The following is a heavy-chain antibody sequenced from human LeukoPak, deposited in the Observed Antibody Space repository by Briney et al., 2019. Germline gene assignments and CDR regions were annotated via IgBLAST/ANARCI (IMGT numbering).Heavy chain of an antibody. D-gene: IGHD1-26*01. V-gene: IGHV4-39*01. CDR2: IYYSGST. CDR1: GGSISGSGSSYY. CDR3: ARTPRYSGNYYNAFDI. Sequence: SETLSLTCTVSGGSISGSGSSYYWVWIRQPPGKGLEWIGRIYYSGSTYYNPSLNSRVTISVDTSKNQFSLKLSSVTAADPAGYFCARTPRYSGNYYNAFDIWGQGTTVTVSS. J-gene: IGHJ3*02.